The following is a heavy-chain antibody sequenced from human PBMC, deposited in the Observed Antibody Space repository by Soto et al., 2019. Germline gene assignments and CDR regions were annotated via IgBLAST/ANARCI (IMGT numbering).Heavy chain of an antibody. CDR3: ARDSYDRWGFGDLGYMDV. Sequence: QVQLQESGPGLVKPSGTLSLTCAVSSGSISSSNWWSWVRQPPGKGLEWIGEIYHSGSTNYNPSLKSRVTISVDKSKNQFSLKLSSVTAADTAVYYCARDSYDRWGFGDLGYMDVWGKGTTVTVSS. J-gene: IGHJ6*03. CDR1: SGSISSSNW. CDR2: IYHSGST. D-gene: IGHD3-10*01. V-gene: IGHV4-4*02.